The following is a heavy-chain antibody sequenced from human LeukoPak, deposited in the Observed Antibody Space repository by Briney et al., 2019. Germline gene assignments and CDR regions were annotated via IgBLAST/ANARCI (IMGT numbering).Heavy chain of an antibody. CDR3: ARVLEHHDTSGYGCFDP. CDR1: GYTFTGYY. D-gene: IGHD3-22*01. CDR2: INPYSGGT. J-gene: IGHJ5*02. V-gene: IGHV1-2*02. Sequence: ASVKVSCKASGYTFTGYYLHWVRQAPGQGLEWMGWINPYSGGTNYAQKFQGRVTMTRDTSISTAYMELSRLRSDDTAVYYCARVLEHHDTSGYGCFDPWGQGTLVTVSS.